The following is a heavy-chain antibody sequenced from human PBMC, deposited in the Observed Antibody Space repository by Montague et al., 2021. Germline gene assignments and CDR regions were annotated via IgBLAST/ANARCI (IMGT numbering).Heavy chain of an antibody. CDR1: GFTVSSNY. J-gene: IGHJ4*02. V-gene: IGHV3-53*01. CDR2: IYTGDMT. CDR3: ARDVPYSSGWYQDS. D-gene: IGHD6-19*01. Sequence: SLRLSCAVSGFTVSSNYMSWVRQAPGKGLEWVSVIYTGDMTYYADSVKGRFTISRDNSKSTLHLQMNSLRVEDTAVYYCARDVPYSSGWYQDSWGQGTLVIVSS.